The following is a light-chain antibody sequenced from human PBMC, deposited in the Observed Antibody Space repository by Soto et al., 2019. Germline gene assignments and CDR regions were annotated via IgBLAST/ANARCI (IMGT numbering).Light chain of an antibody. Sequence: IVMTQSPATLSVSPGERATLSCRASQSVSSNLAWYQQKPGQAPRLLFYGASTRATGIPARFSGSGSGTEFTLTISSLQSEDFAVYNCQQYNNWPVTFAQGTKLDI. CDR2: GAS. CDR3: QQYNNWPVT. V-gene: IGKV3-15*01. J-gene: IGKJ1*01. CDR1: QSVSSN.